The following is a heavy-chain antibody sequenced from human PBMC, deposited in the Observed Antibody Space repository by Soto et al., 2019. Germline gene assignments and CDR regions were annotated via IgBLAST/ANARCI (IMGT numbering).Heavy chain of an antibody. CDR1: GGSMDRSY. Sequence: SETLSLTCTVSGGSMDRSYWSWVRQSPGKGLEWIVYIFYSGTTNYNPSLKSRVTISVDTSKNQFSLQLTSVTAADTGVYFCARERSSRYSGYFDYWGQGTEVTVSS. CDR2: IFYSGTT. J-gene: IGHJ4*02. CDR3: ARERSSRYSGYFDY. V-gene: IGHV4-59*01. D-gene: IGHD4-4*01.